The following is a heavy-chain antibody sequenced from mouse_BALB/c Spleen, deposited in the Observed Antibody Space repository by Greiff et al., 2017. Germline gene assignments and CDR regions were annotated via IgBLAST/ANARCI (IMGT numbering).Heavy chain of an antibody. Sequence: EVMLVESGGGLVQPGGSLKLSCAASGFTFSSYGMSWVRQTPDKRLELVATINSNGGSTYYPDSVKGRFTISRDNAKNTLYLQMSSLKSEDTAMYYCARDYPFAYWGQGTLVTVSA. CDR3: ARDYPFAY. V-gene: IGHV5-6-3*01. J-gene: IGHJ3*01. CDR2: INSNGGST. CDR1: GFTFSSYG.